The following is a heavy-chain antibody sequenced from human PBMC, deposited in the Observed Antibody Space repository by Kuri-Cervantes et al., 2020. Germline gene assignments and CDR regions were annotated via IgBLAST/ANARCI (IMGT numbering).Heavy chain of an antibody. CDR1: GCSISSSSYY. D-gene: IGHD3-10*01. CDR2: IYYSGST. Sequence: SETLSPTCTVSGCSISSSSYYWGWIRQPPGKGLEWIGSIYYSGSTYYNPSLKSRVTISVDTSKNQFSLKLSSVTAADTAVYYCVATMVRGATHNLYYYYGMDVWGQGTTVTVSS. CDR3: VATMVRGATHNLYYYYGMDV. V-gene: IGHV4-39*07. J-gene: IGHJ6*02.